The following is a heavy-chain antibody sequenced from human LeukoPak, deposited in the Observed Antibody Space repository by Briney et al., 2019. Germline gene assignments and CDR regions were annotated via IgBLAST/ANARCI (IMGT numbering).Heavy chain of an antibody. J-gene: IGHJ4*02. CDR3: ARGPIAVANDFDS. D-gene: IGHD6-19*01. V-gene: IGHV1-69*04. Sequence: SVTVSCKASAGTFTSFGISWVRQAPGQGLEWMGRIIPVLDIADYAQEFQGRVTITADKSTTTAYMQLINMRSEDTAFYYCARGPIAVANDFDSWGQGTLVTVSS. CDR2: IIPVLDIA. CDR1: AGTFTSFG.